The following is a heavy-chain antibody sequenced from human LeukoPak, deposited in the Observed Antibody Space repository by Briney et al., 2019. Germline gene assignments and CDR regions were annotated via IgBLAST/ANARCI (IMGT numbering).Heavy chain of an antibody. Sequence: GGSLRLSCAASGFTFSNYSMNWVRQAPGKGLEWISYIRSSSSTIYYADSVKGRFTISRDNVKNSVYLQMNSLRAEDTAVYYCARDSADCSSITCIPGDYWGQGTLVTVSS. J-gene: IGHJ4*02. V-gene: IGHV3-48*01. CDR3: ARDSADCSSITCIPGDY. CDR1: GFTFSNYS. CDR2: IRSSSSTI. D-gene: IGHD2-2*01.